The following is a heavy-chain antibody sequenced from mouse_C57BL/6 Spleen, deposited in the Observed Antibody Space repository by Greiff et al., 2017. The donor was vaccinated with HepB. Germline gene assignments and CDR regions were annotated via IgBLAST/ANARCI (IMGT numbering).Heavy chain of an antibody. J-gene: IGHJ1*03. CDR3: ARYGRGYFDV. Sequence: EVKLVESGGGLVQPGGSLSLSCAASGFTFTDYYMSWVRQPPGKALEWLGFIRNKANGYTTEYSASVKGRFTISRDNSQSILYLQMNALRAEDSATYYCARYGRGYFDVWGTGTTVTVSS. CDR1: GFTFTDYY. V-gene: IGHV7-3*01. CDR2: IRNKANGYTT.